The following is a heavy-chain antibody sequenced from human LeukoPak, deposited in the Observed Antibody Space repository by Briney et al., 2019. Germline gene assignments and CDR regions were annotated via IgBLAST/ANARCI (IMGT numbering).Heavy chain of an antibody. CDR1: GYSFTSYW. J-gene: IGHJ4*02. Sequence: GESLKISCKGSGYSFTSYWIGWVRQMPGKGLEWKGIIYPGDSDTRYSPSFQGQVTISADKSISTAYLQWSSLKASDTAMYYCARSRDRGIAARPYDYWGQGTLVTVSS. CDR2: IYPGDSDT. D-gene: IGHD6-6*01. V-gene: IGHV5-51*01. CDR3: ARSRDRGIAARPYDY.